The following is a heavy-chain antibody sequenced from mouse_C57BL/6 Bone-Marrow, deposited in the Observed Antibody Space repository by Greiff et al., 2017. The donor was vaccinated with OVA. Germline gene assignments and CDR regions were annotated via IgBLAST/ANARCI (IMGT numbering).Heavy chain of an antibody. D-gene: IGHD1-1*01. J-gene: IGHJ4*01. CDR1: GFTFSDYG. Sequence: EVKLMESGGGLVQPGGSLKLSCAASGFTFSDYGMAWVRQAPRKGPEWVAFISNLAYSIYYADTVTGRFTISRENAKNTLYLEMSSLRSEDTAMYYCARQPPLFRGSGYYAMDYWGQGTSVTVSS. CDR2: ISNLAYSI. CDR3: ARQPPLFRGSGYYAMDY. V-gene: IGHV5-15*01.